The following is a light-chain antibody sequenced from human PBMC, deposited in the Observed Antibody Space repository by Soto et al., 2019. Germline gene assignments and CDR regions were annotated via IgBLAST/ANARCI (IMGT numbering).Light chain of an antibody. Sequence: EVVLTQSPGTLSLSPGERATLSCRASQSVSNNYLAWYQQKPGQSPKLLFFGSSDSAACIPDRFSGSGSGTDFTLTISSLEPDDFAVYYCQQYGSSPPYTFGQGTNLEIK. J-gene: IGKJ2*01. CDR3: QQYGSSPPYT. CDR1: QSVSNNY. CDR2: GSS. V-gene: IGKV3-20*01.